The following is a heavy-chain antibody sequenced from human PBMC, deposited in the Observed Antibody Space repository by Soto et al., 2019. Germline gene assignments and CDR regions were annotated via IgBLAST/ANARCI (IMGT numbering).Heavy chain of an antibody. J-gene: IGHJ4*02. D-gene: IGHD2-21*02. Sequence: EVQLLESGGGLVQPGGSLRLSCAASGFSFSNYAMSWVRQAPGKGLEWVSGISGGGGSSYYADSVKGRFTISRDNSKNALYLQMNSLRAEDTAVYYCADNCGVDCHSVFFYWGQGTLVIVS. CDR3: ADNCGVDCHSVFFY. CDR2: ISGGGGSS. CDR1: GFSFSNYA. V-gene: IGHV3-23*01.